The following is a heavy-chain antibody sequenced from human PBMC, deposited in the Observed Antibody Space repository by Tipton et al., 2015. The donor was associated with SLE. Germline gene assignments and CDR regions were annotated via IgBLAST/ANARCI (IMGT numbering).Heavy chain of an antibody. Sequence: TLSLTCSVSGGSVSGKYWSWIRQPPGKGLEWIAYIYTSGSTSYNPSLKSRATISLDTSKTQFSLKVTSVTAADTAVYYCARSQLRVYYGLDVWGQGTTVTVSS. V-gene: IGHV4-4*08. CDR3: ARSQLRVYYGLDV. CDR1: GGSVSGKY. D-gene: IGHD4-17*01. J-gene: IGHJ6*02. CDR2: IYTSGST.